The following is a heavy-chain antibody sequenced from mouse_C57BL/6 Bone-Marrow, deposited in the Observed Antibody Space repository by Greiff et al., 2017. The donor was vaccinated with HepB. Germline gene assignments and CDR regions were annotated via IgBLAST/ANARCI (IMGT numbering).Heavy chain of an antibody. D-gene: IGHD1-1*01. CDR1: GFTFSSYA. J-gene: IGHJ1*03. V-gene: IGHV5-4*01. Sequence: EVQLQESGGGLVKPGGSLKLSCAASGFTFSSYAMSWVRQTPEKRLEWVATISDGGSYTYYPDNVKGRFTISRDNAKNNLYLQMSHLKSEDTAMYYCARAPYYYGSGGDWYFDVWGTGTTVTVSS. CDR3: ARAPYYYGSGGDWYFDV. CDR2: ISDGGSYT.